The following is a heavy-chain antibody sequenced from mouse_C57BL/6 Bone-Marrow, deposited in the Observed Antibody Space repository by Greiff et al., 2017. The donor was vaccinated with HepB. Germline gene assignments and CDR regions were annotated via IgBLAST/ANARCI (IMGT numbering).Heavy chain of an antibody. J-gene: IGHJ3*01. CDR3: ARSGTYDGYYEAY. Sequence: VQLQQPGAELVKPGASVKMSCKASGYTFTSYWITWVKQRPGQGLEWIGDIYPGSGSTNYNEKFKSKATLTVDTSSSTAYMQLSSLTSEDSAVYYGARSGTYDGYYEAYWGQGTLVTVSA. CDR1: GYTFTSYW. CDR2: IYPGSGST. D-gene: IGHD2-3*01. V-gene: IGHV1-55*01.